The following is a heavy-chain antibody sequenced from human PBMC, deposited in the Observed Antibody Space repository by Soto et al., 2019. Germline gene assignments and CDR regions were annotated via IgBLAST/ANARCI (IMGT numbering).Heavy chain of an antibody. D-gene: IGHD3-22*01. CDR3: ARSPPGYYYDSSGYYYFGDAFDF. Sequence: GESLKISCKGSGYSFTSYWIGWVRQMPGKGLEWMGIIYPGDSDTRYSPSFQGQVTISADKSISTAYLQWSSLKASDTAMYYCARSPPGYYYDSSGYYYFGDAFDFWGPGTLVTVSS. CDR1: GYSFTSYW. J-gene: IGHJ3*01. V-gene: IGHV5-51*01. CDR2: IYPGDSDT.